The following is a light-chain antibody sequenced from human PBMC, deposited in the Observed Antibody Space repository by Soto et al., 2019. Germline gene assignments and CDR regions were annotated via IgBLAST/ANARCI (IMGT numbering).Light chain of an antibody. CDR2: PAS. CDR1: QDISSW. CDR3: QQGYSFAFT. J-gene: IGKJ3*01. V-gene: IGKV1-12*01. Sequence: DIHLTQSPSSVSASVGDRFTINCRASQDISSWLAWYQQKPGKAPKLLIYPASNLQSGVPSRFRGSGYGTDFTLTISSLQPEDFATYFCQQGYSFAFTFGPGTKVDIK.